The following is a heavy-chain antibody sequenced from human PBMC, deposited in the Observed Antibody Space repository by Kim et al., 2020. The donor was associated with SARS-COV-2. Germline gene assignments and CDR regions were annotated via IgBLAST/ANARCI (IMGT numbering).Heavy chain of an antibody. J-gene: IGHJ4*02. CDR1: GYMFSNYW. CDR3: ARTTPYDGFDY. CDR2: IYPGDSDT. D-gene: IGHD1-1*01. Sequence: GESLKISCKCSGYMFSNYWIAWVRQMSGKGLELMGIIYPGDSDTKYSPAFQGQVTISVDKSNDTAYLHWSSLESSDTATYFCARTTPYDGFDYWGLGTLVIVSS. V-gene: IGHV5-51*01.